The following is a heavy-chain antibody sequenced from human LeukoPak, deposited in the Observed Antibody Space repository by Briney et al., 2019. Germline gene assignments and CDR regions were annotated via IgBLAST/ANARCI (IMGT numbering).Heavy chain of an antibody. V-gene: IGHV1-2*02. J-gene: IGHJ6*03. CDR2: MNPKSGAT. Sequence: ASVKVSCKTSGYRFTGYHLHWVRQAPGQGLEWMGWMNPKSGATDYARKFQGRVTMTRDTSISTAYMELTRLRSDDTAVYFCARGSDYDDYFYMDLWGKGTTVTVSS. CDR1: GYRFTGYH. CDR3: ARGSDYDDYFYMDL.